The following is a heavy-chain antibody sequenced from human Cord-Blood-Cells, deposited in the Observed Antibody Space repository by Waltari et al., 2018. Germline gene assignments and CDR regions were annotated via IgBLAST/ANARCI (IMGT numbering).Heavy chain of an antibody. D-gene: IGHD5-18*01. CDR1: GFTFDDYT. CDR3: AKDAQGYSYGYFDY. J-gene: IGHJ4*02. V-gene: IGHV3-43*01. Sequence: EVQLVESGGVVVQPGGSLRLSCAASGFTFDDYTMHWVRQAPGKGLEWVSLISWDGGSTYYADSVKGRFTISRDNSKNSLYLQMNSLRTEDTALYYCAKDAQGYSYGYFDYWGQGTLVTVSS. CDR2: ISWDGGST.